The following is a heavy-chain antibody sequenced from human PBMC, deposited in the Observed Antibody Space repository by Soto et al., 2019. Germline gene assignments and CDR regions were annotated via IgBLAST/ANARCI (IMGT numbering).Heavy chain of an antibody. V-gene: IGHV3-7*03. Sequence: EVQLVEAGGDLVQPGGSLRLSCVASGFTFSPYWMSWVRQAPGRGVQWVATINNDGSEKYYADSVKGRFTISRDNARDSLYLQLTSLRAEDSAIYYCARGYNQDYWGQGTLVAVSS. CDR1: GFTFSPYW. D-gene: IGHD1-20*01. J-gene: IGHJ4*02. CDR2: INNDGSEK. CDR3: ARGYNQDY.